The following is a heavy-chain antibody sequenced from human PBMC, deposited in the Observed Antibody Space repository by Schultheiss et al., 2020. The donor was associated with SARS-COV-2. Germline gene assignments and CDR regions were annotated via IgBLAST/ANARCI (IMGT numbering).Heavy chain of an antibody. J-gene: IGHJ1*01. CDR1: GFTFSDHY. Sequence: GGSLRLSCADSGFTFSDHYMNWVRQAPGKGLEWVSCISTSRTIYYADSVKGRFTISRDNSKNTLYLQMNNLRAEDTAVYYCAREEGYCSGGSCYPEYFHRWGQGTLVTVSS. CDR2: ISTSRTI. CDR3: AREEGYCSGGSCYPEYFHR. V-gene: IGHV3-69-1*01. D-gene: IGHD2-15*01.